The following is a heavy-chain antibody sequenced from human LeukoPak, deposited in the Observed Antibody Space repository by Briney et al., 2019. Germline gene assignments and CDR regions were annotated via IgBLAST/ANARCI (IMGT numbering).Heavy chain of an antibody. Sequence: ASVKVSCKASGYTFTSYDINWVRQATGQGLEWMGWMNPNSGNTGYAQKFQGRVTMTRNTSISTAYMELSSLRSDDTAVYYCARDRNYDFWSGYRDYYYGMDVWGQGTTVTVSS. CDR3: ARDRNYDFWSGYRDYYYGMDV. V-gene: IGHV1-8*01. D-gene: IGHD3-3*01. J-gene: IGHJ6*02. CDR1: GYTFTSYD. CDR2: MNPNSGNT.